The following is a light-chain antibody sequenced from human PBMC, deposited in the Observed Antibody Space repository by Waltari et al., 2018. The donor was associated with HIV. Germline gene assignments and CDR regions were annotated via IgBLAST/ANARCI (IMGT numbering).Light chain of an antibody. J-gene: IGLJ2*01. CDR2: RNN. CDR3: ASWDDSLSGYVV. V-gene: IGLV1-47*01. CDR1: SSNIGGTY. Sequence: SVLTQPPSASGTPGQRVTISCSGSSSNIGGTYVSWYQQLPGTAPKLLIYRNNQRPSGVPERFSGSKSGTSASMAISGLRSEDEADYYCASWDDSLSGYVVFGGGTKLTVL.